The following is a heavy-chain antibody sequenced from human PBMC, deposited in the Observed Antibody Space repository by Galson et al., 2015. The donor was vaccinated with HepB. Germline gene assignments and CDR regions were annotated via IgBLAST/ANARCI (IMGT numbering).Heavy chain of an antibody. CDR3: AKRDVAYRSSAGGFDS. D-gene: IGHD1-26*01. V-gene: IGHV3-30*18. J-gene: IGHJ4*02. Sequence: SLRLSCAASGFTFSRYAMHWVRQAPGKGLEWVSIISYDGSNEKYADSVRGRFTISRDNSRDTLYLQMDSLKTEDTAVYYCAKRDVAYRSSAGGFDSWGQGILVTVPS. CDR2: ISYDGSNE. CDR1: GFTFSRYA.